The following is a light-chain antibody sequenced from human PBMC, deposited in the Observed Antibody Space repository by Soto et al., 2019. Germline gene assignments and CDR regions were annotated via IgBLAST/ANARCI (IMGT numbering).Light chain of an antibody. J-gene: IGKJ5*01. CDR1: QSVSSSY. CDR2: GAS. V-gene: IGKV3D-15*01. Sequence: IVLAQSPGTPPLSPGERATLSYRARQSVSSSYLAWYQQKPGQAPRLLIYGASTRATGIPARFSGSGSGTEFTLTISSLQSEDFAVYYCQQYNNWPLITFGQGTRLEIK. CDR3: QQYNNWPLIT.